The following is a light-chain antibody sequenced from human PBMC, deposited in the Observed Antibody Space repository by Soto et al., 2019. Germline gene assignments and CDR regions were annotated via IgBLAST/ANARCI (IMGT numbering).Light chain of an antibody. Sequence: EIVLTQSPGTLSVSPGERAALSCKASQTVTSNYLAWFHQRPGQAPRLLLYGANRRATGSPDRMTGSGSGTDFNLTIASLEPEDSGLYYCQQYAGAPWTFGPGTRVEIK. CDR3: QQYAGAPWT. CDR1: QTVTSNY. J-gene: IGKJ1*01. CDR2: GAN. V-gene: IGKV3-20*01.